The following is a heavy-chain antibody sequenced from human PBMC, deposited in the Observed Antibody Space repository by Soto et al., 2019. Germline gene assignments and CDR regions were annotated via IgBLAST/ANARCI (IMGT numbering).Heavy chain of an antibody. D-gene: IGHD2-15*01. CDR3: ATGGDNSGEFYSYGMDV. CDR1: GYTFTSYT. CDR2: ISANNDNT. J-gene: IGHJ6*02. Sequence: QVQLVQSGAEVKKPGASVKVSYKASGYTFTSYTVSWVRQAPGQGLEWIGWISANNDNTDFAQRFRGRVTMTRDTSTSTVYMELSRLRFEDTAVYFCATGGDNSGEFYSYGMDVWGQGTTVTVSS. V-gene: IGHV1-18*01.